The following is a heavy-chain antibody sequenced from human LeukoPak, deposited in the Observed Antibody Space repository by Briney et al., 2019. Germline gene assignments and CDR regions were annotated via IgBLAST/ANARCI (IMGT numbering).Heavy chain of an antibody. V-gene: IGHV4-34*01. Sequence: SETLSLTCAVYGGSFSDYFWGWIRQPPGKGLEWIGVSYYDGNTYHTPSLRSRVTISQDTSKNLFSLRLSSVTAADTAVYYCARGAPTNAFDVWGQGTMVTVSS. CDR1: GGSFSDYF. CDR2: SYYDGNT. J-gene: IGHJ3*01. D-gene: IGHD1-14*01. CDR3: ARGAPTNAFDV.